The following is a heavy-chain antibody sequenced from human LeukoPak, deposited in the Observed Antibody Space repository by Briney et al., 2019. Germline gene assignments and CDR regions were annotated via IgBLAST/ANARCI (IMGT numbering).Heavy chain of an antibody. J-gene: IGHJ4*02. V-gene: IGHV3-11*01. D-gene: IGHD4-17*01. CDR3: SRIPRGWAYGAVFD. Sequence: GGSLRLSCAASGFTFSDYYMSWIRQAPGKGLEWVSYISSSGSTIYYADSVKGRFTISRDNAKNSLYLQMNSLRAEDTAVYYWSRIPRGWAYGAVFDWGQGTLVTVSS. CDR2: ISSSGSTI. CDR1: GFTFSDYY.